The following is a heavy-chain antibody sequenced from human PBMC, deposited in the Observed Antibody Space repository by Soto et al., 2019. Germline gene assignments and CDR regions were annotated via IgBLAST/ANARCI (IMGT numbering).Heavy chain of an antibody. J-gene: IGHJ6*02. CDR1: LYSFTSYW. CDR2: IDPSDSYT. CDR3: ARPYMGQRYGMDV. V-gene: IGHV5-10-1*01. Sequence: ESLKISGKGSLYSFTSYWISCVRQMPGKGLEWMGRIDPSDSYTKYSPSFQGHVTISADKSISTAYLQWSSLKASDTAMYYCARPYMGQRYGMDVWGQGTTVTVSS. D-gene: IGHD6-25*01.